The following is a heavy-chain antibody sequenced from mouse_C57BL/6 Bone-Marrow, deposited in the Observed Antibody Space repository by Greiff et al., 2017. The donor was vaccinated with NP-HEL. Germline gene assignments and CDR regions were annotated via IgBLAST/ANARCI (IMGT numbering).Heavy chain of an antibody. CDR3: ARDLDYGSSAY. CDR2: ISDGGSYT. V-gene: IGHV5-4*01. CDR1: GFTFSSYA. J-gene: IGHJ3*01. D-gene: IGHD1-1*01. Sequence: EVKLMESGGGLVKPGGSLKLSCAASGFTFSSYAMSWVRQTPEKRLEWVATISDGGSYTYYPDNVKGRVTISIDNAKNNLYLQMSHLKSEDTAMYYCARDLDYGSSAYWGQGTLVTVSA.